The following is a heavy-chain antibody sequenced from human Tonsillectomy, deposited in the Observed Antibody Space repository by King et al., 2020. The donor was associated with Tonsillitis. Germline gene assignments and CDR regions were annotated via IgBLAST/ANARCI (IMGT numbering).Heavy chain of an antibody. CDR3: FRRDAIKGGFDP. J-gene: IGHJ5*02. Sequence: QLQESGPGLVKPSETLSLTCTVSGGSISITHNYWTWIRQPPGKGLEWIGSVFYGGNTYYNPSLKSRVTISVDTSKNQFSLKVTSVTAADTAVYYCFRRDAIKGGFDPWGPGTLVTISS. V-gene: IGHV4-39*01. CDR1: GGSISITHNY. D-gene: IGHD5-24*01. CDR2: VFYGGNT.